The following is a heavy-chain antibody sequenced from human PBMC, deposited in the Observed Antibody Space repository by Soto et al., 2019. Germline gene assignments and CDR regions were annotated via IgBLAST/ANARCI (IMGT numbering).Heavy chain of an antibody. J-gene: IGHJ5*02. CDR1: GFTFSSYS. CDR3: ARDLDNWNDVFWFDP. V-gene: IGHV3-21*01. Sequence: GGSLRLSCAASGFTFSSYSMNWVRQAPGKGLEWVSSISSSSSYIYYADSVKGRFTISRDNAKNSLYLQMNSLRAEDTAVYYCARDLDNWNDVFWFDPWGQGTLVTVSS. D-gene: IGHD1-20*01. CDR2: ISSSSSYI.